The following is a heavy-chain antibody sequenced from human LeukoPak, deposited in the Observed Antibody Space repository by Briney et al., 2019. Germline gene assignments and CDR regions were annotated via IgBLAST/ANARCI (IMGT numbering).Heavy chain of an antibody. D-gene: IGHD4-17*01. Sequence: PGGSLRFSCAASGFTVSSYEMNWVRQAPGKGLEWVSYISSRGSTISYADSVKGRFTVSRDNAKNSLYLQMNSLRAEDTAVYYCAREGALTVTKDAFDIWGQGTKVTVSS. CDR3: AREGALTVTKDAFDI. J-gene: IGHJ3*02. CDR2: ISSRGSTI. V-gene: IGHV3-48*03. CDR1: GFTVSSYE.